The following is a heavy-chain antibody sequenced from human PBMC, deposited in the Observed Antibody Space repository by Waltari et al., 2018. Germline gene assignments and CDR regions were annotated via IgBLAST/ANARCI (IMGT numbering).Heavy chain of an antibody. Sequence: EVQLLESGGDLVQPGGSLRLPCAASGIPFAHFAINWVRLAPGTGLEWVSAITVGDDTYYTDSVKGRFTISRDTSKDTVHLQMNGLRADDTAVYYCATPFYNWDDPLHSWGQGTLVTVSS. V-gene: IGHV3-23*01. CDR3: ATPFYNWDDPLHS. J-gene: IGHJ4*02. CDR1: GIPFAHFA. D-gene: IGHD1-20*01. CDR2: ITVGDDT.